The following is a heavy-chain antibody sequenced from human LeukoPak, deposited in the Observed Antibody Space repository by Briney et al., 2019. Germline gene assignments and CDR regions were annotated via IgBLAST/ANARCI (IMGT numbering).Heavy chain of an antibody. J-gene: IGHJ4*02. CDR1: GYTFTSYG. V-gene: IGHV1-18*01. D-gene: IGHD5-24*01. CDR2: ISAYNGNT. CDR3: ARDWSGRWLQYNIGDY. Sequence: GASVKVSCKASGYTFTSYGISWVRQAPGQGLEWMGWISAYNGNTNYAQKLQGRFTMTTDTSTSTAYMELRSLRSDDTAVYCCARDWSGRWLQYNIGDYWGQGTLVTVSS.